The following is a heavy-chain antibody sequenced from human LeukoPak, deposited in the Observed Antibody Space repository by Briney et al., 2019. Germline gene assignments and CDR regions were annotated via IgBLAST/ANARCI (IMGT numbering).Heavy chain of an antibody. CDR1: GPSIRSFH. D-gene: IGHD2/OR15-2a*01. Sequence: SETLSLTCVVSGPSIRSFHCKWLRQFPGKGLEWIGCLSYTGKTDYNPSLTSRVTISVDTSKNQVSLKLRSVTAADTAVYYCSEGYFEPFDHWGQGTLVTVSS. V-gene: IGHV4-59*01. CDR2: LSYTGKT. CDR3: SEGYFEPFDH. J-gene: IGHJ4*02.